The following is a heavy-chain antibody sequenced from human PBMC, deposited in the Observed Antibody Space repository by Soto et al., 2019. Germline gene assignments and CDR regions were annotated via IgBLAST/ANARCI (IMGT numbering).Heavy chain of an antibody. J-gene: IGHJ4*02. CDR1: GGSISSYY. Sequence: SETLSLTCTVSGGSISSYYWSWIRQPPGKGLEWIGYIYYSGSTNYNPSLKGRVTISVDTSKNQFSLKLSSVTAADTAVYYCARHYRGYSYGYFDYWGQGTLVTVSS. D-gene: IGHD5-18*01. CDR2: IYYSGST. CDR3: ARHYRGYSYGYFDY. V-gene: IGHV4-59*08.